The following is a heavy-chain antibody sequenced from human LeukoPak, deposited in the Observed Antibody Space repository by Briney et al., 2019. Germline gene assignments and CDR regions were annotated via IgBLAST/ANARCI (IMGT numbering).Heavy chain of an antibody. V-gene: IGHV3-73*01. CDR1: GFTFSGSA. J-gene: IGHJ6*03. Sequence: SGGSLRLSCAASGFTFSGSAMHWVRQASGKGLEWVCRIRSKAESYATASAASVKGRFTISRDDSKNTAYLQMNSLRAEDTAVYYCAKGYCSGGSCYSHSHYYYMVVWGKGTTVTISS. CDR3: AKGYCSGGSCYSHSHYYYMVV. CDR2: IRSKAESYAT. D-gene: IGHD2-15*01.